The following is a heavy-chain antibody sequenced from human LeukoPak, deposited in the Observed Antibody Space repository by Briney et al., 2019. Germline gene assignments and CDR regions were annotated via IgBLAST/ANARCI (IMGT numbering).Heavy chain of an antibody. J-gene: IGHJ4*02. CDR3: AKSSVLAYCGGDCYAFDY. V-gene: IGHV3-23*01. CDR1: GFTFSSYA. D-gene: IGHD2-21*01. CDR2: ISGSGGST. Sequence: GGSLRLSCAASGFTFSSYAMSWVRQAPGKGLEGVSAISGSGGSTYYADSVKGRFTISRDNSKNTLYLQMNSLRAEDTAVYYCAKSSVLAYCGGDCYAFDYWGQGTLVTVSS.